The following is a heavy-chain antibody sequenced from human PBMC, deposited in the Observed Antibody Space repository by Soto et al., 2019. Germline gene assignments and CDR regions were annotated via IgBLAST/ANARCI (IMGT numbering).Heavy chain of an antibody. CDR1: GGGFSSYA. Sequence: QVQLVQSGAEVKKPGSSVKVSCKASGGGFSSYAISWVRQAPGQGLEWMGGIIPMFGTPYYAQNFLGRVTITTDESTSTAYMELGSLRSEPTAVYYCAKVGRTAMITTLDDWGQGTLVTVSS. CDR2: IIPMFGTP. CDR3: AKVGRTAMITTLDD. V-gene: IGHV1-69*05. D-gene: IGHD5-18*01. J-gene: IGHJ4*02.